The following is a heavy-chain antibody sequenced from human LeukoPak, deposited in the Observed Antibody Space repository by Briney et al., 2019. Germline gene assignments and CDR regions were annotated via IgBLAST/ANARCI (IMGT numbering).Heavy chain of an antibody. V-gene: IGHV1-69*13. CDR1: GGTFSSYA. D-gene: IGHD6-13*01. CDR2: IIPIFGTA. Sequence: SVKVSCKASGGTFSSYAISWVRQAPGQGLEWMGGIIPIFGTANYAQKFQGRVTITADESTSTAYMELSSLRSEDTAVYYCARTTAAAGTSALHFDYWGQGTLVTVSS. CDR3: ARTTAAAGTSALHFDY. J-gene: IGHJ4*02.